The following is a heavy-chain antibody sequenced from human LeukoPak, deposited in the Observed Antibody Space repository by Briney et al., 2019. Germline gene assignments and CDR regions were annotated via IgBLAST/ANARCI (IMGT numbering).Heavy chain of an antibody. CDR2: IKQDGSEK. V-gene: IGHV3-7*01. CDR1: GFTFSSYW. Sequence: GGSLRLSCAASGFTFSSYWMSWVRQAPGKGLEWVANIKQDGSEKYYVDSVKGRFTIPRDNAKNSLYLQMNSLRAEDTAVYYCARDLAVQSLWSGYYPNFDYWGQGTLVTVSS. J-gene: IGHJ4*02. D-gene: IGHD3-3*01. CDR3: ARDLAVQSLWSGYYPNFDY.